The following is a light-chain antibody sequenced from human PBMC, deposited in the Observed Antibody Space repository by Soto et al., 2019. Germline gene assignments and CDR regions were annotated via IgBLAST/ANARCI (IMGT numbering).Light chain of an antibody. CDR3: QQYNNWKT. J-gene: IGKJ1*01. CDR1: QSVSSN. CDR2: GAT. V-gene: IGKV3-15*01. Sequence: EIVMTQSPATLSVSPGERATLSCRASQSVSSNLAWYQQKPGQDPRLLIYGATTRATGIPGRFSGSGSGTEFTLTISSLQSEDTAVYYCQQYNNWKTFGQGTKVEIK.